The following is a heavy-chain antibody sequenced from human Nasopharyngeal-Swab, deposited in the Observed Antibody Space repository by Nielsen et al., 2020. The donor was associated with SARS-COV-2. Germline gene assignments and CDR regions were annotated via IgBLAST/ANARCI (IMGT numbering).Heavy chain of an antibody. CDR1: GFTFDDYA. Sequence: SLKISCAASGFTFDDYAMHWVRQAPGKGLEWVSGISWNSGSIGYADSVKGRFTISRDNAKNSLYLQMNSLRADDTAVYYCARVLQSRGAFDIWGQGTMVTVSS. CDR2: ISWNSGSI. CDR3: ARVLQSRGAFDI. V-gene: IGHV3-9*01. J-gene: IGHJ3*02.